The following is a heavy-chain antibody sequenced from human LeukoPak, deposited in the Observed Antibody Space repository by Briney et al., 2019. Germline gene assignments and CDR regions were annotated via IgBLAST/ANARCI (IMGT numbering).Heavy chain of an antibody. CDR3: ARDSPPQYASSSAGFDY. D-gene: IGHD6-6*01. J-gene: IGHJ4*02. CDR1: GGSFSGYY. Sequence: SETLSLTCAVYGGSFSGYYWSWIRQPPGKGLEWIGYIYYRGNTNYNPSLKSRVIISIDTSNNQFSLKLSSVTAADTAVYFCARDSPPQYASSSAGFDYWGQGTLVTVSS. V-gene: IGHV4-59*01. CDR2: IYYRGNT.